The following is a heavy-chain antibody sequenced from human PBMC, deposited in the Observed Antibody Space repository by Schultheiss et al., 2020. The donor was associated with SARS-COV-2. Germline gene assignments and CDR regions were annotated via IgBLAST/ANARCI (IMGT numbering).Heavy chain of an antibody. CDR1: GGSISSSSYY. V-gene: IGHV4-39*07. CDR2: INHSGST. CDR3: ARLRGTRFDY. D-gene: IGHD1-14*01. Sequence: SETLSLTCTVSGGSISSSSYYWSWIRQPPGKGLEWIGEINHSGSTNYNPSLKSRVTISVDTSKNQFSLKLSSVTAADTAVYYCARLRGTRFDYWGQGTLVTVSS. J-gene: IGHJ4*02.